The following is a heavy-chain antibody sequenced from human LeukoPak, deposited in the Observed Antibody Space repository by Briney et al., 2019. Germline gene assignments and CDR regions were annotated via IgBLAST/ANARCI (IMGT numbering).Heavy chain of an antibody. J-gene: IGHJ4*02. Sequence: GGSLRLSCAVSGFTVSSNYMNWVRQAPGMGLEWVSVIYTDGSTNYADSVRGRFTISRDNSKNTLYLQMNTLRGEDTAVYYCARDRSSGSDFIFDYWGQGTLVTVSS. CDR3: ARDRSSGSDFIFDY. D-gene: IGHD3-22*01. V-gene: IGHV3-53*01. CDR2: IYTDGST. CDR1: GFTVSSNY.